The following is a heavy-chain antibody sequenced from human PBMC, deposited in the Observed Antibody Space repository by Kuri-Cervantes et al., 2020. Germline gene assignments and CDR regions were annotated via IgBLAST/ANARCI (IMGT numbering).Heavy chain of an antibody. V-gene: IGHV3-9*01. CDR1: GFTFDDYA. Sequence: SLKISCAASGFTFDDYAMHWVRQAPGKGLEWVSGISWNSGSIGYADSVKGRFTISRDNAKNSLYLQMNNLRVEDTAVYYCAREGGGYYIDSWGQGTPVTVSS. CDR2: ISWNSGSI. D-gene: IGHD3-10*01. CDR3: AREGGGYYIDS. J-gene: IGHJ4*02.